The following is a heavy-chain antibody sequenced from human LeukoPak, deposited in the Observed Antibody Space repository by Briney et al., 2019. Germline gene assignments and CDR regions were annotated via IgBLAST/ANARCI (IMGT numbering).Heavy chain of an antibody. CDR3: AKDISGSYTRGFDY. V-gene: IGHV3-23*01. CDR1: GFTLNSYA. CDR2: ISGSGHST. Sequence: GGSLRVSCAASGFTLNSYAMSWVRQAPGKGLEWVSGISGSGHSTYYADSVKGRFTISRDNSKGTMYLQVNSLRAEDTAIYYCAKDISGSYTRGFDYWGQGTLVTVSS. D-gene: IGHD1-26*01. J-gene: IGHJ4*02.